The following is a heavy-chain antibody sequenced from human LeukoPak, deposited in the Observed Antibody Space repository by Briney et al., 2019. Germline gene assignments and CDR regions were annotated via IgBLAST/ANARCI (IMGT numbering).Heavy chain of an antibody. CDR1: GLTFSSYS. V-gene: IGHV3-48*01. CDR3: ARKGTYFDY. J-gene: IGHJ4*02. CDR2: ISSSSSTI. Sequence: PGGSLRLSCAASGLTFSSYSMNWVRQAPGKGLEWVSYISSSSSTIYYADSVKGRFTISRDNAKNSLYLQMNSLRAEDTAVYYCARKGTYFDYWGQGTLVTVSS.